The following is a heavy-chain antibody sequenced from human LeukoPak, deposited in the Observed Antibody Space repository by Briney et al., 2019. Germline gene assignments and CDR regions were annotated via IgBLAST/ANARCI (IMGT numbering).Heavy chain of an antibody. CDR1: GYTFIGYD. Sequence: ASVKVSCKASGYTFIGYDMHWVRQAPGQGLEWMGWINPNSGGTNYAQKFQGRVTMTRDTSISTAYMELSRLRSDDTAVYYCARGVVTMVRGPDLNVDYYGMDVWGQGTTVTVSS. D-gene: IGHD3-10*01. CDR3: ARGVVTMVRGPDLNVDYYGMDV. CDR2: INPNSGGT. V-gene: IGHV1-2*02. J-gene: IGHJ6*02.